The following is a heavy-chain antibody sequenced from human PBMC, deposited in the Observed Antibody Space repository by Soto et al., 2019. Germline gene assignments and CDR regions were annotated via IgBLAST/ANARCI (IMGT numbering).Heavy chain of an antibody. CDR2: IYPGDSDT. CDR1: GYSFTSYW. Sequence: GESLKISCKGSGYSFTSYWIGWVRQMPGKGLEWMGIIYPGDSDTGYSPSFQGQVTISADKSISTAYLQWSSLKASDTAMYYCARSYYYDSSGSGPEYFQHWGQGTLVTVS. D-gene: IGHD3-22*01. CDR3: ARSYYYDSSGSGPEYFQH. J-gene: IGHJ1*01. V-gene: IGHV5-51*01.